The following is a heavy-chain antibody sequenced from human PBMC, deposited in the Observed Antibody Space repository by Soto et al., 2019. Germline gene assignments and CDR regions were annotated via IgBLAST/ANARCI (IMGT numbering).Heavy chain of an antibody. Sequence: QVHLVQSGAVVENPGASVKVSCKASGYTFTNFGINWVRQAPGQCLEWMGWITPYNGNANYPQKHQDRLTITTDTSTNTDYLELRSLRSDDTAVYFCARARMFSGAHHDYWGQGTRVTVSS. V-gene: IGHV1-18*04. CDR2: ITPYNGNA. CDR1: GYTFTNFG. J-gene: IGHJ4*02. D-gene: IGHD1-26*01. CDR3: ARARMFSGAHHDY.